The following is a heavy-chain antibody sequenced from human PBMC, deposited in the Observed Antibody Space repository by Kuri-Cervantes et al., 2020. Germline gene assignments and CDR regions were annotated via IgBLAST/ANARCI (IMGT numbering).Heavy chain of an antibody. CDR1: GASFSGYF. D-gene: IGHD2-2*01. V-gene: IGHV4-34*01. J-gene: IGHJ4*02. CDR2: INRTGGT. Sequence: SQTLSLTCAVSGASFSGYFWSWIRQSPGKGLEWIGEINRTGGTAYNPSLKSRVTISVDTSKNQFSLKLSSVTAADTAVYYCARGRGGVVPAANADYWGQGTLVTVSS. CDR3: ARGRGGVVPAANADY.